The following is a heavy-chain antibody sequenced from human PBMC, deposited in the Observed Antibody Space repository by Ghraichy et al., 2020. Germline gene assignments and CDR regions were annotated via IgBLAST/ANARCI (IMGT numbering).Heavy chain of an antibody. D-gene: IGHD5-24*01. Sequence: SETLSLTCAVYGGSFRGYYWRWIRQPPGKGLEWIGEINHSGSTNYNPSLKSRVTISVDTSKNQFSLKLSSVTAADTAVYYCARGSRRDGYNDIDYWGQGTLVTVSS. CDR3: ARGSRRDGYNDIDY. V-gene: IGHV4-34*01. CDR2: INHSGST. J-gene: IGHJ4*02. CDR1: GGSFRGYY.